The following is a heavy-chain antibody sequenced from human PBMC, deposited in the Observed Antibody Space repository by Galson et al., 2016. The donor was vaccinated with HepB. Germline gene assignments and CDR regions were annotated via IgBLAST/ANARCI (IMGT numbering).Heavy chain of an antibody. CDR3: AKDRSSNTMLRGIMGWFAP. CDR1: GFTFSTYG. V-gene: IGHV3-23*01. J-gene: IGHJ5*02. Sequence: SLRLSCATSGFTFSTYGMTWVRQAPGKGLEWVASISGSGGPTYYADSVKGRFIISRDNSRITLYLQVNSLKAEDTAVYYCAKDRSSNTMLRGIMGWFAPWGQGTLVTVSS. CDR2: ISGSGGPT. D-gene: IGHD3-10*01.